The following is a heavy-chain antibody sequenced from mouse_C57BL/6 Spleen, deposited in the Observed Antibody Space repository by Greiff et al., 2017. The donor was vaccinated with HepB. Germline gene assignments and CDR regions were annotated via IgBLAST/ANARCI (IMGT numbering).Heavy chain of an antibody. CDR2: IHPNSGST. CDR3: ARRGTAQALYFDY. D-gene: IGHD3-2*02. V-gene: IGHV1-64*01. J-gene: IGHJ2*01. Sequence: QVQLKESGAELVKPGASVKLSCKASGYTFTSYWMHWVKQRPGQGLEWIGMIHPNSGSTNYNEKFKSKATLTVDKSSSTAYMQLSSLTSEDSAVYYCARRGTAQALYFDYWGQGTTLTVSS. CDR1: GYTFTSYW.